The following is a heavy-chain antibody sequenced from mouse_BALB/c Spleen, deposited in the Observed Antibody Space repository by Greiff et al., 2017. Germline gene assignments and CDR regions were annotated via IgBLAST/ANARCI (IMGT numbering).Heavy chain of an antibody. J-gene: IGHJ1*01. CDR3: ARGILPPRYFDV. CDR2: ISSGGSYT. Sequence: EVKVVESGGGLVKPGGSLKLSCAASGFTFSSYAMSWVRQSPEKRLEWVAEISSGGSYTYYPDTVTGRFTISRDNAKNTLYLEMSSLRSEDTAMYYRARGILPPRYFDVWGAGAPVPGSS. D-gene: IGHD1-1*01. V-gene: IGHV5-9-4*01. CDR1: GFTFSSYA.